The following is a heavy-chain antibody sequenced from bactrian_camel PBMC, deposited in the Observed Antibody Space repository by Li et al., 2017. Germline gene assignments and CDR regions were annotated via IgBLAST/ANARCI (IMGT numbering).Heavy chain of an antibody. CDR2: IFRRGQST. V-gene: IGHV3S54*01. D-gene: IGHD6*01. CDR3: AADSSSWYHYYY. J-gene: IGHJ4*01. Sequence: QLVESGGGSVQAGGSLRLSCVASGCNDGMCCMGWFRQAPGKNREGVATIFRRGQSTWIADKVQGRFTISKDVAKNTLYLQMNSLKSDDTAMYLCAADSSSWYHYYYWGRGTQVTVS. CDR1: GCNDGMCC.